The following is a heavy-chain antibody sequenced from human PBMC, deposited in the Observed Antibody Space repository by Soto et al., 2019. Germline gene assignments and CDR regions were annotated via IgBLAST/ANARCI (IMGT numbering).Heavy chain of an antibody. CDR1: GGSFSGYY. CDR2: INHSGST. CDR3: ARGMRIAARRHPDAFDI. Sequence: SETLSLTCAVYGGSFSGYYWSWIRQPPGKGLEWIGEINHSGSTNYNPSLKSRVTISVDTSKNQFSLKLRSVTAAETAVYYCARGMRIAARRHPDAFDIWGQGTRVTV. J-gene: IGHJ3*02. V-gene: IGHV4-34*01. D-gene: IGHD6-6*01.